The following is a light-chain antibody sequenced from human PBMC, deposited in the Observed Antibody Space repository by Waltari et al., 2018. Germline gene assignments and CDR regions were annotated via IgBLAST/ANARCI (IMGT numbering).Light chain of an antibody. CDR3: QQRTNWPQT. CDR1: QDISNN. J-gene: IGKJ2*01. V-gene: IGKV1-33*01. Sequence: DIQMTQSPSSLSASMGERVTISCQASQDISNNLHWYQQKPGQAPKLLIYAASNLQTGVSSRFSGSGAGTHFSLTISSLQPEDVATYYCQQRTNWPQTFGQGTKLEIK. CDR2: AAS.